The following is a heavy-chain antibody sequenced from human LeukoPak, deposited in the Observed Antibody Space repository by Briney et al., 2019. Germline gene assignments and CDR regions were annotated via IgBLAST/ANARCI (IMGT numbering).Heavy chain of an antibody. Sequence: GASVKVSCKASGGTFSSYAISWVRPAPGQGLEWMGGIIPIFGTANYAQKFQGRVTITADKSTSTAYMELSRLRSDDTAVYYCARGEDFWSGSNYYFDYWGQGTLVTVSS. J-gene: IGHJ4*02. D-gene: IGHD3-3*01. V-gene: IGHV1-69*06. CDR2: IIPIFGTA. CDR1: GGTFSSYA. CDR3: ARGEDFWSGSNYYFDY.